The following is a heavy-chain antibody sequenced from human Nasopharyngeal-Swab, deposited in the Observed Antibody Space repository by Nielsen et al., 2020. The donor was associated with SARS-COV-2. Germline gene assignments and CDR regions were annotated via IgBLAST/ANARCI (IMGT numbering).Heavy chain of an antibody. Sequence: LSLTCAASGFIFSNYWMTWVRQAPGKGLEWVANIKQDGSEMYYVDSVKGRFTISRDNAKNSLYLQMNSLRVEDTAVYNCAREGRDGFDYWGQGILVTVSS. J-gene: IGHJ4*02. CDR1: GFIFSNYW. D-gene: IGHD5-24*01. CDR3: AREGRDGFDY. V-gene: IGHV3-7*01. CDR2: IKQDGSEM.